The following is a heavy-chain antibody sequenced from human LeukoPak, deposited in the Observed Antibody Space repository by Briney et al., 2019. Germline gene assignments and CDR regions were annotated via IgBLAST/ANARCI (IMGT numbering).Heavy chain of an antibody. J-gene: IGHJ4*02. CDR3: ARSGYGSGSYRPLVDY. CDR2: IYHSGST. Sequence: SETLSLTCTVSGYSISSGYYWGWIRPPPGKGLEWIGSIYHSGSTYYNPSLKSRVTISVDTSKNQFSLKLSSVTAADTAVYYCARSGYGSGSYRPLVDYWGQGTLVTVSS. D-gene: IGHD3-10*01. V-gene: IGHV4-38-2*02. CDR1: GYSISSGYY.